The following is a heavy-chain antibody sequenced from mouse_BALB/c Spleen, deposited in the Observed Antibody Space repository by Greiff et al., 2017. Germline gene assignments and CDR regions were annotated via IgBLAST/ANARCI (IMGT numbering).Heavy chain of an antibody. CDR3: TRSDLLWLRRSYYYAMDY. D-gene: IGHD2-2*01. J-gene: IGHJ4*01. CDR2: INPSNGGT. V-gene: IGHV1S81*02. Sequence: QVQLQQPGAELVKPGASVKLSCKASGYTFTSYYMYWVKQRPGQGLEWIGGINPSNGGTNFNEKFKSKATLTVDKSSSTAYMQLSSLTSEDSAVYYCTRSDLLWLRRSYYYAMDYWGQGTSVTVSS. CDR1: GYTFTSYY.